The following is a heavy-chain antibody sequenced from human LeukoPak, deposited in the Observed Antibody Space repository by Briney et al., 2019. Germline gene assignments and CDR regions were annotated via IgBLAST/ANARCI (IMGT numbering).Heavy chain of an antibody. J-gene: IGHJ5*02. V-gene: IGHV4-38-2*01. CDR3: ARLEYYDFWSGYYASNWFDP. CDR1: GYSISSGYY. D-gene: IGHD3-3*01. Sequence: SETLSLTCAVSGYSISSGYYWGWIRQPPGKGLEWIGSIYHSGSTYYNPSLKSRVTTSVDTSRNQFSLKLSSVTAADTAVYYCARLEYYDFWSGYYASNWFDPWGQGTLVTVSS. CDR2: IYHSGST.